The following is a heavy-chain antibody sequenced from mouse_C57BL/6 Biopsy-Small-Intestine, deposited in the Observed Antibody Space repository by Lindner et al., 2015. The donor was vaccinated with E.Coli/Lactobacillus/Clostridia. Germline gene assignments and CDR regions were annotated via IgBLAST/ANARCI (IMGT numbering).Heavy chain of an antibody. CDR2: IDPENGDT. V-gene: IGHV14-4*01. Sequence: VQLQESGAELVRPGASVKLSCTASGFNIKDDYIHWVKQRPEQGLEWIGWIDPENGDTKYASKFLGEATITADTYSNTAFLQLSSLTSEDTAVYYCAILPAWGQGTLVTVSA. J-gene: IGHJ3*01. D-gene: IGHD5-1-1*01. CDR3: AILPA. CDR1: GFNIKDDY.